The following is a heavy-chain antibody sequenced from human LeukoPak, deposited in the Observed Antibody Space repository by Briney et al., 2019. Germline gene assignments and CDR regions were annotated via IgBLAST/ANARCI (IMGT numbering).Heavy chain of an antibody. V-gene: IGHV4-30-4*01. CDR2: IYYSGGT. J-gene: IGHJ4*02. Sequence: PSETLSLTCTVSGGSISRGYYYWSWIRQPPGKGLEWIGYIYYSGGTYYNPSLKSRVTISVDTSKNQFSLKLSSVTAADTAVYYCARVYYYDNSGYGKDYFDYWGQGTLVTVSS. D-gene: IGHD3-22*01. CDR3: ARVYYYDNSGYGKDYFDY. CDR1: GGSISRGYYY.